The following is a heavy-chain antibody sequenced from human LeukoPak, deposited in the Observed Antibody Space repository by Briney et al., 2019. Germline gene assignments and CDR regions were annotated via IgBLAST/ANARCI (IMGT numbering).Heavy chain of an antibody. CDR1: GFTFSNYA. J-gene: IGHJ6*02. CDR2: ISGSGGST. V-gene: IGHV3-23*01. Sequence: GGSLRLSCAASGFTFSNYAMSWVRQAPGKGREWVSTISGSGGSTFYADSVKGRFTISRDNSRNTLYLQMNSLRAEDTAIYYCAKDDYSYYAMDVWGRGTTVTVSS. CDR3: AKDDYSYYAMDV.